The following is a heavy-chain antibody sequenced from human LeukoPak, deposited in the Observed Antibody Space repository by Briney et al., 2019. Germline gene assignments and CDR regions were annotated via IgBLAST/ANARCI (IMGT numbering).Heavy chain of an antibody. D-gene: IGHD2/OR15-2a*01. J-gene: IGHJ4*02. CDR2: IRSKAYGGTT. V-gene: IGHV3-49*04. CDR1: GFTFGDYV. Sequence: PGGSLRLSCTASGFTFGDYVMSWVRQAPGKGLEWVGFIRSKAYGGTTEYAASVKGRFTISRDDSKSIAYLQMNSLKTEDTAVYYCTRFFYAAEGYWGQGPLVTFSS. CDR3: TRFFYAAEGY.